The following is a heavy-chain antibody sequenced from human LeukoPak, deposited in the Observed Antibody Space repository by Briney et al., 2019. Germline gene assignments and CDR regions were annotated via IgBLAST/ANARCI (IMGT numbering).Heavy chain of an antibody. D-gene: IGHD5-24*01. CDR2: IFSNGDT. CDR1: ALTLSMIY. J-gene: IGHJ4*02. CDR3: TRQQMNY. V-gene: IGHV3-53*01. Sequence: GGSLRLSCTASALTLSMIYMRWVRQAPGKGLEWVSLIFSNGDTHYADSVKGRFTISRDTSKNTVSLQMNSLRVEDTSMYYCTRQQMNYWGQGTLVTVSS.